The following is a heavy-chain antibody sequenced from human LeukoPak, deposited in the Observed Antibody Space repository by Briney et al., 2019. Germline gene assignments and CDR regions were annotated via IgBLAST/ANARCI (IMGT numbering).Heavy chain of an antibody. CDR2: IHFSENT. D-gene: IGHD4-11*01. Sequence: SETPSLICTVSGGSISSSPCYLDWLRQPPGTGLEWIGAIHFSENTTYNPSLRGGEVVSVDTSSNQLSLKLSSVTAADTAMYYCARTCGRRTVKRGTSGYIDLWGQGTLVTVSS. V-gene: IGHV4-39*01. CDR3: ARTCGRRTVKRGTSGYIDL. J-gene: IGHJ5*02. CDR1: GGSISSSPCY.